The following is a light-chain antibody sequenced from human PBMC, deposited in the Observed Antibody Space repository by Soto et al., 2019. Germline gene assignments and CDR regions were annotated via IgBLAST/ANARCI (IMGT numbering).Light chain of an antibody. V-gene: IGKV3-20*01. Sequence: EIVLTQSPGTLSLSPGERATLSCRASQSVRSTYLAWYQQKPGQAPSLLIYGASNRATSIQDRFSGSGSGADFTLIISTLEPEDFAVYYCQLYDSSPPGYTFGQGTRLEIK. CDR3: QLYDSSPPGYT. J-gene: IGKJ2*01. CDR1: QSVRSTY. CDR2: GAS.